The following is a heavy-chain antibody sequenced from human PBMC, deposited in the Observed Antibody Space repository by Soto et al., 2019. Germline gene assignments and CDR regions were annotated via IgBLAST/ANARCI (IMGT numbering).Heavy chain of an antibody. J-gene: IGHJ1*01. CDR1: GYTFTSYG. V-gene: IGHV1-18*01. CDR3: ARDSIIDYGDYDGAEYFQH. CDR2: ISAYNGNT. D-gene: IGHD4-17*01. Sequence: GASVKVSCKASGYTFTSYGISWVRQAPGQGLEWMGWISAYNGNTNYAQKLQGRVTMTTDTSTSTAYMELRSLRSDDTAVYYCARDSIIDYGDYDGAEYFQHWGQGTLVTVSS.